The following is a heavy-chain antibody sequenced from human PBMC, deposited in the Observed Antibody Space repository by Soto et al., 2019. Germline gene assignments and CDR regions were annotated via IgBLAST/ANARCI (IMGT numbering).Heavy chain of an antibody. D-gene: IGHD2-21*01. J-gene: IGHJ4*02. CDR1: VFTFSSYA. Sequence: VGSLRLSCSVSVFTFSSYAMGWVRHAPGKGLEWVSVISSRGGSVYYADSVKGRFTVSRDNSLNVLFLHMNKLRVEDTAVYYCAKMGISNNSSFENLGQGILVNVSS. V-gene: IGHV3-23*01. CDR3: AKMGISNNSSFEN. CDR2: ISSRGGSV.